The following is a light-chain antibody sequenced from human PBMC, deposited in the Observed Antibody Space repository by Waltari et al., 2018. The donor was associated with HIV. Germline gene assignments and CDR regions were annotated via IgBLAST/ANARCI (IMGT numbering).Light chain of an antibody. V-gene: IGLV2-8*01. CDR3: SSYAGSNIVL. J-gene: IGLJ2*01. CDR2: EVN. CDR1: STHIGSYNS. Sequence: QSALTQPPSASGSPGQSVPISCTATSTHIGSYNSVSWYQQHPGKAPKLIIYEVNKRPSGVPDRFSGSKSGDTASLTVSGLQAEDEADYYCSSYAGSNIVLFGGGTKLTVL.